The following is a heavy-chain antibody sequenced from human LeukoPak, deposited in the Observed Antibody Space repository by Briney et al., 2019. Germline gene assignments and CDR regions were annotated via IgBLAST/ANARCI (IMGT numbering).Heavy chain of an antibody. CDR3: ARVPAADYYYYYYVDV. J-gene: IGHJ6*03. CDR2: LKQDGSEK. Sequence: GGSLRLSCAASGFTFSSYWMSWVRQAPGKGLEWVANLKQDGSEKYYVDSVKGRFTISRDNAKNSLYLQMNSLRAEDTAVYYCARVPAADYYYYYYVDVWGKGTTVTVSS. D-gene: IGHD2-2*01. V-gene: IGHV3-7*01. CDR1: GFTFSSYW.